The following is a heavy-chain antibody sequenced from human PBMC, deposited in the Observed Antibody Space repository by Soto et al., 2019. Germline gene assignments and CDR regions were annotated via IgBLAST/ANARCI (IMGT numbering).Heavy chain of an antibody. D-gene: IGHD5-12*01. CDR1: GYSIRSSS. CDR2: IHYNGNT. J-gene: IGHJ4*02. CDR3: AREGNLGRWLQPLDF. V-gene: IGHV4-59*01. Sequence: PLETLSLTSTVFGYSIRSSSWSCVRQPPGKGLEWIGNIHYNGNTKYNPSLKSRVTMSVDTSKNQFSLKLISVTAADTAKYFCAREGNLGRWLQPLDFWGQGTLVTVS.